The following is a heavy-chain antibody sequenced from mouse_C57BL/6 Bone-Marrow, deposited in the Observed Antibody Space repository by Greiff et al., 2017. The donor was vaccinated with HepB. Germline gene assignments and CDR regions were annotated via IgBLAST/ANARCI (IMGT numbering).Heavy chain of an antibody. Sequence: EVKLVESGGGLVKPGGSLKLPCAASGFTFSSYAMSWVRQTPEKRLEWVATISDGGSYTYYPDNVKGRFTISRANAKNNLYLQMSHLKSEDTAMYYYARDPYEGYSYFDVWGTGTTVTVSS. D-gene: IGHD2-3*01. CDR3: ARDPYEGYSYFDV. J-gene: IGHJ1*03. CDR1: GFTFSSYA. V-gene: IGHV5-4*01. CDR2: ISDGGSYT.